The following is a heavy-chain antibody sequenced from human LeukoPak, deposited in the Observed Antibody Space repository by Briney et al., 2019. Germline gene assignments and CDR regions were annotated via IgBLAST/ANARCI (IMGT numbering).Heavy chain of an antibody. CDR3: ARGYSYGYRSHFDY. CDR2: INHSGST. CDR1: GGSFSGYY. J-gene: IGHJ4*02. V-gene: IGHV4-34*01. Sequence: PSETLSLTCAVYGGSFSGYYWSWIRQPPGKGLEWIGEINHSGSTNYNPSLKSRVTISVDTSKNQFSLKLSSVTAADTAVYYCARGYSYGYRSHFDYWGQGTLVTVSS. D-gene: IGHD5-18*01.